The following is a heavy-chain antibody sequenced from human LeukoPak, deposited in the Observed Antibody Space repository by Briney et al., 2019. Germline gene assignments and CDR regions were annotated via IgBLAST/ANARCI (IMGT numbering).Heavy chain of an antibody. CDR2: ISYDGSNK. D-gene: IGHD5-12*01. J-gene: IGHJ4*02. CDR3: AKDRRWLRLGAGY. V-gene: IGHV3-30*18. Sequence: GGSLRLSCAASGFTFSSYGMHWVRQAPGKGLEWVAVISYDGSNKYYADSVKGRFTISRDNSKNTLYLQMNGLRAEDTAVYYCAKDRRWLRLGAGYWGQGTLVTVSS. CDR1: GFTFSSYG.